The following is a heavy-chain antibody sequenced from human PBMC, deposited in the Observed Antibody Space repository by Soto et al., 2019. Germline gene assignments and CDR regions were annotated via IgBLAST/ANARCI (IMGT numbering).Heavy chain of an antibody. Sequence: GGSLRLSCAASGFTFSSYWMSWVRQAPGKGLEWVANIKQDGSEKYYVDSVKGRFTISRDNAKNSLYLQMNSLRAEDTAVYYCARDNGVANPYYYYGMDVWGQGTTVTVSS. J-gene: IGHJ6*02. V-gene: IGHV3-7*05. CDR1: GFTFSSYW. CDR2: IKQDGSEK. CDR3: ARDNGVANPYYYYGMDV. D-gene: IGHD3-3*01.